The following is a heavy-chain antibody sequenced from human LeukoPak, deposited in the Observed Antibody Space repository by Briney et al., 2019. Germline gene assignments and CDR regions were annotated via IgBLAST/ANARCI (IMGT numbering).Heavy chain of an antibody. CDR1: GGTFSSYA. V-gene: IGHV1-69*04. J-gene: IGHJ6*02. Sequence: SVKVPCKASGGTFSSYAISWVRQAPGQGLEWMGRIIPILGIANYAQKFQGRVTITADKSTSTAYMKLSSLRSEDTAVYYCAREEVPVSYGMDVWGQGTTVTVSS. CDR3: AREEVPVSYGMDV. CDR2: IIPILGIA. D-gene: IGHD1-14*01.